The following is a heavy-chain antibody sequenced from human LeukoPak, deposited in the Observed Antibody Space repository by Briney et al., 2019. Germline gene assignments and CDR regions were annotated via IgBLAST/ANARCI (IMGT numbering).Heavy chain of an antibody. CDR2: IKQDGSEI. J-gene: IGHJ4*02. D-gene: IGHD1-26*01. CDR3: ARGVGAHDY. V-gene: IGHV3-7*01. Sequence: GGSLRLSCAASGFTFSNFWMSWVRQAPGKGLEWVAKIKQDGSEIYFVDSVKGRFTISRDNAKNSLYLQMNGLRAEDTAVYYCARGVGAHDYWGQGTLVTVSS. CDR1: GFTFSNFW.